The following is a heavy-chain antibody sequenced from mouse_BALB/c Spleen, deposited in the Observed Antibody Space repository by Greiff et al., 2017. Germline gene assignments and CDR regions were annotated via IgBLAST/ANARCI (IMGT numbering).Heavy chain of an antibody. D-gene: IGHD2-3*01. Sequence: QVQLQQSGPELVKPGASVKMSCKASGYTFTSYYIHWVKQRPGQGLEWIGWIYPGDGSTKYNEKFKGKTTLTADKSSSTAYMLLSSLTSEVSAIYFCARDGYSNWFAYWGQGTLVTVSA. CDR2: IYPGDGST. CDR3: ARDGYSNWFAY. V-gene: IGHV1S56*01. CDR1: GYTFTSYY. J-gene: IGHJ3*01.